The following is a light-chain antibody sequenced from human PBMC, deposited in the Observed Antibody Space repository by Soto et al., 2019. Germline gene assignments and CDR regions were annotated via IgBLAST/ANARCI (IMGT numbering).Light chain of an antibody. CDR3: QQYGSPPIT. Sequence: EIVLTQSPGTLSLSPGERATLSCRASQSVTSNHLAWYQQKPGQAPRPLIFGASIRATGIPDRFSGSGSGTDFTLTINRLEPEDFAVYYCQQYGSPPITFGQGTRLEIK. V-gene: IGKV3-20*01. J-gene: IGKJ5*01. CDR2: GAS. CDR1: QSVTSNH.